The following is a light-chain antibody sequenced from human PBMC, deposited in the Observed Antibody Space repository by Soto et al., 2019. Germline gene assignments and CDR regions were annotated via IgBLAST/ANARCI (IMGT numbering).Light chain of an antibody. CDR3: QQLSSYPLT. V-gene: IGKV3-20*01. J-gene: IGKJ4*01. Sequence: EIVLTQSPGTLSLSPGERATLSCRASQTVRNNYLAWYQQKPGQAPRLLIYDASSRATGIPDRFSGGGAGTDFTLTISSLEPEDFAVYYCQQLSSYPLTFGGGTKVDIK. CDR2: DAS. CDR1: QTVRNNY.